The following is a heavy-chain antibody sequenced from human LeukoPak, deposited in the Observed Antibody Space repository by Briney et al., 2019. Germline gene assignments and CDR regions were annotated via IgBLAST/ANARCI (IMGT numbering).Heavy chain of an antibody. CDR2: IWYIGST. J-gene: IGHJ4*02. V-gene: IGHV4-59*01. Sequence: SETLSLTCTVSGGSISSYYWSWIRQPPGKALEWIGYIWYIGSTNYNPSLKSRVTISVDTSKKQFSLNLNSVTAADTAVYYCTRVRDWGSSDYWGQGTPVTVSS. CDR3: TRVRDWGSSDY. D-gene: IGHD7-27*01. CDR1: GGSISSYY.